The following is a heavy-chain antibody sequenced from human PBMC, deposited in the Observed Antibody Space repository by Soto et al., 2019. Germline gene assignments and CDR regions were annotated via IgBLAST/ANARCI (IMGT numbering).Heavy chain of an antibody. CDR3: TSLYERPEY. V-gene: IGHV3-73*02. Sequence: EVQLVESGGGLVQPGGSLKLSCAASGFTFSDSAIHWVRQASGKGLEWVGRIRSRANNYATAYTASVRGRFTISRDDSKNTAYLQLNSLKTEDTAVYYCTSLYERPEYWGQGTLVTVSS. CDR2: IRSRANNYAT. CDR1: GFTFSDSA. J-gene: IGHJ4*02. D-gene: IGHD3-22*01.